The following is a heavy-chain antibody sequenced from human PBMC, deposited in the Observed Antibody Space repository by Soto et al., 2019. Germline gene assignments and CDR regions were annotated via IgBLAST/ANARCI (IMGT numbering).Heavy chain of an antibody. CDR3: ARAANPRYCTGGSCPWYFDL. V-gene: IGHV3-11*01. J-gene: IGHJ2*01. CDR1: GFTFSYYY. Sequence: QVQLVESGGGLVKPGGSLRLSCAASGFTFSYYYMSWIRQAPGKGLEGVSYIASSGSTIYYADSVKGRFTISRDNAKNSLFLQMNSLRVEDTAVYYCARAANPRYCTGGSCPWYFDLWGRGTLVTVSS. D-gene: IGHD2-15*01. CDR2: IASSGSTI.